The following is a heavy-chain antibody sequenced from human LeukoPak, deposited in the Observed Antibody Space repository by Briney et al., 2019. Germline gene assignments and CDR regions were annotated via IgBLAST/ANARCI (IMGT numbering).Heavy chain of an antibody. V-gene: IGHV4-4*07. Sequence: SETLSLTCTVSGGSISSYYWSWIRQPAGKGLEWIGRIYTSGSTNYNPSLKSRVTMSVDTSKNQFSLKLSSATAADTAVYYCARDAYYDILTGYYPGGNDIWGQGTMVTVSS. J-gene: IGHJ3*02. D-gene: IGHD3-9*01. CDR3: ARDAYYDILTGYYPGGNDI. CDR2: IYTSGST. CDR1: GGSISSYY.